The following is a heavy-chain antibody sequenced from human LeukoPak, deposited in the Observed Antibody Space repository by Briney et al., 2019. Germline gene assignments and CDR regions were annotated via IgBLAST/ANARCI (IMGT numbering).Heavy chain of an antibody. D-gene: IGHD6-6*01. CDR3: TIGKLASRRGSWFDP. V-gene: IGHV3-53*01. J-gene: IGHJ5*02. Sequence: GGSLRLSCAASGFTVSSNYMSWVRQAPGKGLEWVSVIYSGGSTYYADSVKGRFTISRDNSKNTLYLQMNSLRAEDTAVYYCTIGKLASRRGSWFDPWGQGTLVTVSS. CDR1: GFTVSSNY. CDR2: IYSGGST.